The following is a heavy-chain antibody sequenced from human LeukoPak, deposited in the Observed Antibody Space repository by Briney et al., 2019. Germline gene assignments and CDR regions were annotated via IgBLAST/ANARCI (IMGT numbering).Heavy chain of an antibody. V-gene: IGHV4-39*01. D-gene: IGHD6-19*01. CDR1: GGSISSSSYY. Sequence: SETLSLTCTVPGGSISSSSYYWGWIRQPPGKGLEWIGSIYYSGSTYYNPSLKSRVTISVDTSKNQFSLKLSSVTAADTAVYYRATSERGSSGWYYFFDYWGQGTLVTVPS. J-gene: IGHJ4*02. CDR2: IYYSGST. CDR3: ATSERGSSGWYYFFDY.